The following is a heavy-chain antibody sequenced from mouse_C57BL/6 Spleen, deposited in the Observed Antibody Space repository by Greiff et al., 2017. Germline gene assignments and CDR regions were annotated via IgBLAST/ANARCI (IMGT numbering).Heavy chain of an antibody. CDR2: ISSGSSTI. V-gene: IGHV5-17*01. CDR1: GFTFSDYG. D-gene: IGHD1-1*01. Sequence: EVHLVESGGGLVKPGGSLKLSCAASGFTFSDYGMHWVRQAPEKGLEWVAYISSGSSTIYYADTVKGRFTISRDNAKNTLFLQMTSLRSEDTAMYYCAITTVVAREYAMDYWGQGTSVTVSS. J-gene: IGHJ4*01. CDR3: AITTVVAREYAMDY.